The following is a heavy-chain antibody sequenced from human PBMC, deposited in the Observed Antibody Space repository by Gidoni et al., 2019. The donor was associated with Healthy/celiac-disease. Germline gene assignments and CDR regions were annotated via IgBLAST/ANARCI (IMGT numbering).Heavy chain of an antibody. CDR1: GGSISSYY. V-gene: IGHV4-59*01. CDR3: ARDLGQQLAGNWFDP. Sequence: QVQLQASGPGLVKPSETLSLTCTVSGGSISSYYWSWIRQPPGKGLEWIGYIYYSGSTNYNPSLKSRVTISVDTSKNQFSLKLSSVTAADTAVYYCARDLGQQLAGNWFDPWGQGTLVTVSS. J-gene: IGHJ5*02. CDR2: IYYSGST. D-gene: IGHD6-13*01.